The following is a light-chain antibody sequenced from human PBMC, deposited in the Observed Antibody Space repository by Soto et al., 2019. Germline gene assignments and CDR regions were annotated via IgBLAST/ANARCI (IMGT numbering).Light chain of an antibody. J-gene: IGLJ3*02. CDR1: TSNIGINI. CDR3: VVWDDSLNGRGV. CDR2: SND. V-gene: IGLV1-44*01. Sequence: QSVLTQPPSASGTPGQRVTMSCSGSTSNIGINIVSWYQQLPGTAPKLLMYSNDQRPSGVPDRFSGSKSGTSASLAISGLQSEDEADYYCVVWDDSLNGRGVFGGGTKLTVL.